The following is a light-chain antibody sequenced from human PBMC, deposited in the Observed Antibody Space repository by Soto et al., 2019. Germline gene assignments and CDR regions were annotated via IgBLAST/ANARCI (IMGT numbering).Light chain of an antibody. Sequence: CASGEERITLTCRTSQRISTHLNWYHQKPGKAPKLLIYAASSLQSGVPSRFFVSGSGTDFTLTIGILQPEDFATYSWQLTDTPPGTFAQGTKVDIK. J-gene: IGKJ1*01. V-gene: IGKV1-39*01. CDR3: QLTDTPPGT. CDR1: QRISTH. CDR2: AAS.